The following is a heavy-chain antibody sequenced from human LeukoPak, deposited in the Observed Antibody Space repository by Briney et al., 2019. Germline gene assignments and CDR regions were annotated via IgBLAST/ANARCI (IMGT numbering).Heavy chain of an antibody. CDR2: IYSGGAT. Sequence: SGGSLGLSCAASGITVSTNYMSWVRQAPGKGLEWVSIIYSGGATFYADSVKGRFTISRENSKNTLWLQMSSLRAEDTAVYYCARDLSYSRDDAFDLWGQGTLVTVSS. J-gene: IGHJ3*01. D-gene: IGHD3-22*01. CDR1: GITVSTNY. CDR3: ARDLSYSRDDAFDL. V-gene: IGHV3-66*01.